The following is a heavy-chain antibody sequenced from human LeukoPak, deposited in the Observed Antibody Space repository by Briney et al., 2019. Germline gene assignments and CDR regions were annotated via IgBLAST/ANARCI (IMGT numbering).Heavy chain of an antibody. D-gene: IGHD3-9*01. J-gene: IGHJ4*02. V-gene: IGHV3-23*01. CDR1: GFTFSGYA. CDR3: AKDILPYFYSSGFDY. CDR2: ISGSGGST. Sequence: GGSLRLSCAASGFTFSGYAMSWVRQAPGKGLEWVSAISGSGGSTYYADSVKGRFTISRDNSKNTLYLQMNSLRAEDTAVYYCAKDILPYFYSSGFDYWGQGTLVTVSS.